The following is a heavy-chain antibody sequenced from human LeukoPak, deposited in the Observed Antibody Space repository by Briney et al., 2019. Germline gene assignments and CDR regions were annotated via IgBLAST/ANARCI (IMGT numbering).Heavy chain of an antibody. J-gene: IGHJ4*02. D-gene: IGHD5-24*01. CDR3: ARVRWLQLGHFDY. CDR2: ISYGGSA. CDR1: GGSISTYY. Sequence: SETLSLTCTVSGGSISTYYWAWIRQPPGKGLEWIGYISYGGSANYNPSFKSRVTISVDTSRNQFSLKLSSVTAADTAVYYCARVRWLQLGHFDYWGQGSLVTVSS. V-gene: IGHV4-59*12.